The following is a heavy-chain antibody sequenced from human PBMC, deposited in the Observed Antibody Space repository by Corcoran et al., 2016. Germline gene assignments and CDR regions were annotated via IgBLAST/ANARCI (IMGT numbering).Heavy chain of an antibody. Sequence: QVQLVQSGAEVKKPGSSVKVSCKASGGTFSSYAISWVRQAPGQGLEWMGGIIPIFGTANYAQKFQGRVTITADKSTSTAYMELSSLRSEDTAVYYCARDWMYSSSWYKGGWCDPWGQGTLVTVSS. J-gene: IGHJ5*02. CDR1: GGTFSSYA. CDR2: IIPIFGTA. D-gene: IGHD6-13*01. CDR3: ARDWMYSSSWYKGGWCDP. V-gene: IGHV1-69*06.